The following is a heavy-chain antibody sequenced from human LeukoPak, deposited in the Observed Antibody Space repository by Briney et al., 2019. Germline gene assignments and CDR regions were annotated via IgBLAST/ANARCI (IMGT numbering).Heavy chain of an antibody. CDR3: ARTTVIDY. CDR2: IYYSGST. CDR1: GGSISSSSYY. Sequence: SETLSLTCTVSGGSISSSSYYWGWIRQPPGKGLEWIGSIYYSGSTYYNPSLKSRVTISVDTSKNQFSLKLSSVTAADTAVHYCARTTVIDYWGQGTLVTVSS. D-gene: IGHD4-17*01. V-gene: IGHV4-39*01. J-gene: IGHJ4*02.